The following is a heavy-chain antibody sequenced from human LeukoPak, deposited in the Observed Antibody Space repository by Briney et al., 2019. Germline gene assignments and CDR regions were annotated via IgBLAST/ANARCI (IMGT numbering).Heavy chain of an antibody. CDR1: GFTFGEYA. Sequence: PGRSLRLSCTTSGFTFGEYAISWFRQAPGKGLEWVGFIRNLAYGGTTNYAASVRGRFTISRDESKSIAYLHMNSLKTDDTAVYYCSRSLAPIGPHYFDYWGQGTPVTVSS. V-gene: IGHV3-49*03. J-gene: IGHJ4*02. CDR3: SRSLAPIGPHYFDY. CDR2: IRNLAYGGTT. D-gene: IGHD3-3*02.